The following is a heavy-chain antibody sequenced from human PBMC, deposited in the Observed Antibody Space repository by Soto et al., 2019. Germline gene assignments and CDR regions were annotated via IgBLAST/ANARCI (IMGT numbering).Heavy chain of an antibody. V-gene: IGHV1-8*01. CDR2: INPNSGNI. J-gene: IGHJ4*02. D-gene: IGHD3-10*01. Sequence: VASVKFSFKSSGNTFTSYDINWVRQATGHGLEWMGWINPNSGNIGYAQKFQGRVTMTRDTAIRTAYMEVSRLRSDDTAVYYCARGRASGSYYLLDYWGQGTLVTVSS. CDR3: ARGRASGSYYLLDY. CDR1: GNTFTSYD.